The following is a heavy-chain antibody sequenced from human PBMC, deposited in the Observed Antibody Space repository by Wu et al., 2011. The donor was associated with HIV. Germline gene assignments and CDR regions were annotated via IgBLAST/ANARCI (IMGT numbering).Heavy chain of an antibody. Sequence: QVQLVQSGPEVVKPGSSVRVSCKASGGIFDTFAIHWARQAPGHGLEWLGAAITVFGSTNYAQKFQGRVTMTADTSTSTVYMELRSLTSDDTAVYYCARDDRDLVTRSAYFQYWGQGTLVTVSS. D-gene: IGHD3-9*01. J-gene: IGHJ1*01. CDR1: GGIFDTFA. CDR2: AITVFGST. CDR3: ARDDRDLVTRSAYFQY. V-gene: IGHV1-69*14.